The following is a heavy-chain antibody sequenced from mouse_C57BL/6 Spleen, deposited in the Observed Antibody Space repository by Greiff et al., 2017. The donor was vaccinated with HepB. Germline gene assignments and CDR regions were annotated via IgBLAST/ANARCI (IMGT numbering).Heavy chain of an antibody. CDR1: GFTFSNYW. Sequence: EVKVVESGGGLVQPGGSMKLSCVASGFTFSNYWMNWVRQSPEKGLEWVAQIRLKSDNYATHYAESVKGRFTISRDDSKSSVYLQMNNLRAEDTGSYYCTGGLRAWFAYWGQGTLVTVSA. CDR3: TGGLRAWFAY. CDR2: IRLKSDNYAT. J-gene: IGHJ3*01. D-gene: IGHD2-4*01. V-gene: IGHV6-3*01.